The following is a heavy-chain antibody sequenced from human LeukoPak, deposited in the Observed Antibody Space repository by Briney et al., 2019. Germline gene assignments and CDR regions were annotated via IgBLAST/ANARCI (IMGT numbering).Heavy chain of an antibody. Sequence: SETLSLTCTVSGGSISSYYWSWIRQPAGKGLEWIGRIYTSGSTNYNPSLKSRVTISVDTSKSQFSLKLSSVTAADTAVYYCARGKGPVGVTAYWGQGTLVTVSS. CDR3: ARGKGPVGVTAY. D-gene: IGHD1-26*01. CDR2: IYTSGST. CDR1: GGSISSYY. V-gene: IGHV4-4*07. J-gene: IGHJ4*02.